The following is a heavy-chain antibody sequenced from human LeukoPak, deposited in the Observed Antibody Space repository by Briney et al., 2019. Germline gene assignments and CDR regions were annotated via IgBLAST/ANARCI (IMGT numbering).Heavy chain of an antibody. D-gene: IGHD6-19*01. CDR2: ISAYNGNT. V-gene: IGHV1-18*01. Sequence: ASVKVSCKASGYTFTSYGISWARQAPGQGLEWMGWISAYNGNTNYAQKLQGRVTMTTDTSTSTAYMELRSLRSDDTAVYYCARDMYSSGWYYFDYWGQGTLVTVSS. CDR3: ARDMYSSGWYYFDY. J-gene: IGHJ4*02. CDR1: GYTFTSYG.